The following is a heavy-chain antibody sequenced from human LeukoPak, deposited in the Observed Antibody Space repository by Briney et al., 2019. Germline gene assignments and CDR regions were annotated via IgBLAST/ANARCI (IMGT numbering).Heavy chain of an antibody. J-gene: IGHJ5*02. CDR3: ARAVYCSSTSCYFDP. D-gene: IGHD2-2*01. Sequence: SETLSLTCTVSGASIGSGSYYWVWIRQPPGKGLEWIGSIHYSGSTDYNPSLKSRVTTSLDTSKNQVSVNLRFVTAADTAVYYCARAVYCSSTSCYFDPWGQGTLVTVSS. CDR1: GASIGSGSYY. CDR2: IHYSGST. V-gene: IGHV4-39*01.